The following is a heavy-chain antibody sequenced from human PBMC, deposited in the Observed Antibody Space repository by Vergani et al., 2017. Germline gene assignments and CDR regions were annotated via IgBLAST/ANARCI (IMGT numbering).Heavy chain of an antibody. CDR2: IIPILGIA. CDR3: ARHTDYGGNWFDP. D-gene: IGHD4-23*01. CDR1: GYTFTSYY. Sequence: QVQLVQSGAEVKKPGASVKVSCKASGYTFTSYYMHWVRQAPGQGLEWMGRIIPILGIANYAQKFQGRVTITADKSTSTAYMELSSLRSEDTAVYYCARHTDYGGNWFDPWGQGTLVTVSS. J-gene: IGHJ5*02. V-gene: IGHV1-69*09.